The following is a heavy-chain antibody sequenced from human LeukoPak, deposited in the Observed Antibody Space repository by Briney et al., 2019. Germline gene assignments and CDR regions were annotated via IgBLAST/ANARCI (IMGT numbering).Heavy chain of an antibody. J-gene: IGHJ5*02. V-gene: IGHV3-30*04. CDR2: ISYDGSDK. Sequence: PGRSLRLSCAASGFTFSSHPMHWVRQAPGKGLEWVAVISYDGSDKYYADSVKGRFTIPRDNSKNTLYLQMNSLRAEDTAVYYCARGSLLLAPFDPWGQGTLVTASS. CDR3: ARGSLLLAPFDP. D-gene: IGHD3-10*01. CDR1: GFTFSSHP.